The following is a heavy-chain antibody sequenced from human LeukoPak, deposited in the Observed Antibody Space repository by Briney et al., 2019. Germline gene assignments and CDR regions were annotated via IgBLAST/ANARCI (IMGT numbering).Heavy chain of an antibody. D-gene: IGHD2-15*01. CDR2: IYTSGST. CDR3: ARTTEGYCRGRSCYSYYYYMDV. Sequence: SETLSLTCAVSGDSISSDYWSWIRQPAGKGLEWIGRIYTSGSTNYNPSLKSRVTISGDTSKNQFSLKLSSVTAADTAVYYCARTTEGYCRGRSCYSYYYYMDVWGKGTTVTVSS. CDR1: GDSISSDY. V-gene: IGHV4-4*07. J-gene: IGHJ6*03.